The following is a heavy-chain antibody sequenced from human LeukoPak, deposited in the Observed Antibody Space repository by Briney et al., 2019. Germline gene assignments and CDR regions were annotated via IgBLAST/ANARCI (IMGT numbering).Heavy chain of an antibody. V-gene: IGHV4-34*01. J-gene: IGHJ2*01. Sequence: SETLSLTCAVYGGSFSGYHWSWIRQPPGKGLEWIGEINHSGSTNYNPSLKSRVTISVDTSKNQFSLKLSSVTAADTAVYYCARRRRDGYNFLWYFDLWGRGTLVTVSS. CDR3: ARRRRDGYNFLWYFDL. CDR2: INHSGST. CDR1: GGSFSGYH. D-gene: IGHD5-24*01.